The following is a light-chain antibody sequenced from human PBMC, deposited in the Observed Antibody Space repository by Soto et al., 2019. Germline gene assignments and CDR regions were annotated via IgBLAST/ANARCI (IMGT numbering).Light chain of an antibody. V-gene: IGLV3-21*02. CDR1: NIGGKS. Sequence: SYELTQPPSVSVAPGQTASITCGGNNIGGKSVHWYHQKPGQAPVLVVYEGSDRPSGIPERFSGSNSGNTATLTITRVEAGDEADYYCQVWDGSTDHYVFGTGTKVTVL. CDR2: EGS. CDR3: QVWDGSTDHYV. J-gene: IGLJ1*01.